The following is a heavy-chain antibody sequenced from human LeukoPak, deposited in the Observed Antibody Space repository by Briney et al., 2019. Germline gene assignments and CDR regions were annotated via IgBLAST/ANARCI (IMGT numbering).Heavy chain of an antibody. D-gene: IGHD3-10*01. Sequence: PSETLSLTCTVSGGSISSNTYYWDWIRQPPGKGLECIGSIYYGGSTYYNPSLKSRVIISVDTSKNQFSLKLSSVTAADTAVYYCARAYYYAKWAFDILGQGTMVTVSS. V-gene: IGHV4-39*01. CDR3: ARAYYYAKWAFDI. CDR2: IYYGGST. CDR1: GGSISSNTYY. J-gene: IGHJ3*02.